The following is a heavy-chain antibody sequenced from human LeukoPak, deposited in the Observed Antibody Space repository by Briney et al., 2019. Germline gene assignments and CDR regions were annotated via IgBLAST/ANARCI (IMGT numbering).Heavy chain of an antibody. CDR3: ARHVYGEGMVV. D-gene: IGHD4-17*01. J-gene: IGHJ6*04. CDR1: GGSLNGYY. V-gene: IGHV4-59*08. CDR2: IHSSEGT. Sequence: SETLSLSCTVSGGSLNGYYWGWIRQPPGKGLECIGYIHSSEGTAHNASLKSRLTISLDTSKNQFSLTLSSVTAADTAVYYCARHVYGEGMVVWGKGTTVTVSS.